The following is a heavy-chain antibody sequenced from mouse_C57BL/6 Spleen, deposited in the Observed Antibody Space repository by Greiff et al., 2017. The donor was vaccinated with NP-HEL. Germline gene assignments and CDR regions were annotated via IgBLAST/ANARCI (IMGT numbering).Heavy chain of an antibody. J-gene: IGHJ1*03. Sequence: QVQLQQSGAELVRPGASVKLSCKASGYTFTDYYINWVKQRPGQGLEWIARIYPGSGNTYYNEKFKGKATLTAEKSSSTAYMQLSSLTSEDSAVYFCARLGLLRSHWYFDVWGTGTTVTVSS. CDR2: IYPGSGNT. CDR3: ARLGLLRSHWYFDV. V-gene: IGHV1-76*01. D-gene: IGHD1-1*01. CDR1: GYTFTDYY.